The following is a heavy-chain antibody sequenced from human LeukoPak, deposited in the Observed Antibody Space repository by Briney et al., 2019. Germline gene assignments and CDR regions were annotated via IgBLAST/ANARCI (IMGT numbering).Heavy chain of an antibody. V-gene: IGHV4-59*08. Sequence: SETLSLTCTVSGGSISSYYWSWIRQPPGKGLEWIGYIYYSGSTNYNPSLKSRVTISVDTSKNQFSLKLSSVTAADTAVYYCERHLSYYGDYYYYGMDVWGQGTTVTVSS. D-gene: IGHD4-17*01. CDR3: ERHLSYYGDYYYYGMDV. CDR2: IYYSGST. CDR1: GGSISSYY. J-gene: IGHJ6*02.